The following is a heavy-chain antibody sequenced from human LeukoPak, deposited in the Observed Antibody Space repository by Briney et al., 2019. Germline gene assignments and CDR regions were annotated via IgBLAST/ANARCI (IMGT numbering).Heavy chain of an antibody. J-gene: IGHJ3*02. D-gene: IGHD3-10*01. CDR3: ARDQAGAFDM. Sequence: GGSLRLSCAASGFAFSTYWMHWVRQAPGKGLVWVSRISSDGSVTSYADSVKGRFTNSRDNAKNTKNTLYLQMNSLRAKDTAVYYCARDQAGAFDMWGQGTMVTVSS. CDR2: ISSDGSVT. V-gene: IGHV3-74*01. CDR1: GFAFSTYW.